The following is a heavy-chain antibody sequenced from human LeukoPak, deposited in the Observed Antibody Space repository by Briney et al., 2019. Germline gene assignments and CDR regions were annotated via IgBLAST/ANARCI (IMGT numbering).Heavy chain of an antibody. V-gene: IGHV4-34*01. D-gene: IGHD2-2*01. J-gene: IGHJ4*02. CDR2: INHSGST. CDR1: GGSSSGYY. CDR3: ARLLVPAALIDY. Sequence: SETLSLTCAVYGGSSSGYYWSWIRQPPGKGLEWIGEINHSGSTNYNPSLKSRVTISVDTSKNQFSLKLSSVTAADTAVYYCARLLVPAALIDYWGQGTLVTVSS.